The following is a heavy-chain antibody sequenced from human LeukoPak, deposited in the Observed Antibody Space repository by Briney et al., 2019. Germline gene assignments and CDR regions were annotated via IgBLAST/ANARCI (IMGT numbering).Heavy chain of an antibody. V-gene: IGHV3-23*01. D-gene: IGHD4-23*01. CDR2: ISASAVSA. CDR3: ANVYGGNYCFDS. CDR1: GFTFSSNA. J-gene: IGHJ4*02. Sequence: PGGSLRLSCTASGFTFSSNAMSWVRQAPGKGLEWVSAISASAVSAYYADSVKGRFTVSRDNSKSTLHLQMNSLRAEDTAVYYCANVYGGNYCFDSWGQGTLVTVSS.